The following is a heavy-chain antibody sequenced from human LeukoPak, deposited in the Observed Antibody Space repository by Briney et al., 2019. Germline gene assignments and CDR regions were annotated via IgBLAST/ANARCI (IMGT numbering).Heavy chain of an antibody. CDR1: GLTVSSYG. Sequence: GESLRLSCGASGLTVSSYGMSWVRQAPGKGLEWVSTIIGSAVNTYYADSVKGRFTISRDNAKNSLYLQMNSLRAEDTAVYYCARGGNSGYNYNAFDIWGLGTMVTVSS. CDR3: ARGGNSGYNYNAFDI. J-gene: IGHJ3*02. D-gene: IGHD3-22*01. CDR2: IIGSAVNT. V-gene: IGHV3-23*01.